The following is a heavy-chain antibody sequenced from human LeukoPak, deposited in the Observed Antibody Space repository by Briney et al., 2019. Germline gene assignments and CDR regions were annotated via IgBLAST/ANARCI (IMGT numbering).Heavy chain of an antibody. Sequence: GGSLRLSYAASGFTFISYGMHWVRQAPGKGLGWVAVISYDGSNKYYADSVKGRFTISRDNSKNTLYLQMNSLRAEDTAVYYCAKDLTRIAAAGTSDYWGQGTLVTVSS. CDR3: AKDLTRIAAAGTSDY. D-gene: IGHD6-13*01. V-gene: IGHV3-30*18. J-gene: IGHJ4*02. CDR2: ISYDGSNK. CDR1: GFTFISYG.